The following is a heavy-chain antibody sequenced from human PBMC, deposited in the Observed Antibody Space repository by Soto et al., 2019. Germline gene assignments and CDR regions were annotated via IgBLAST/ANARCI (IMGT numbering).Heavy chain of an antibody. J-gene: IGHJ6*02. CDR3: ARAGYGDYRYYGMDV. CDR2: IYYSGST. D-gene: IGHD4-17*01. Sequence: QVQLQESGPGLVKPSQTLSLTCTVSGGSISSGDYYWSWIRQPPGKGLEWIGYIYYSGSTYYNPSLKRRGTIAVDTSQTQFSLKLSSVTAADTAVYYCARAGYGDYRYYGMDVWGQGTTVTVSS. V-gene: IGHV4-30-4*01. CDR1: GGSISSGDYY.